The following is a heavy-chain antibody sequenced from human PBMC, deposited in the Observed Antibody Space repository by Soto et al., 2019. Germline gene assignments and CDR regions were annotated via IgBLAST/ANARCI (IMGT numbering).Heavy chain of an antibody. CDR2: IKQDGSEK. Sequence: GGSLRLSCAASGFTFSSYWMSWVRQAPGKGLEWVANIKQDGSEKYYVDSVKGRFTISRDNAKNSLYLQMNSLRAEDTAVYYCAKDLGKGNYYYYGTDVWGQGTTVTVSS. D-gene: IGHD7-27*01. CDR1: GFTFSSYW. J-gene: IGHJ6*02. V-gene: IGHV3-7*01. CDR3: AKDLGKGNYYYYGTDV.